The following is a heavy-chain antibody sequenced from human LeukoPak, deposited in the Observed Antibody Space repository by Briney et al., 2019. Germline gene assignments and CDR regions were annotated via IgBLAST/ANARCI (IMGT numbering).Heavy chain of an antibody. CDR3: ARSLIPYDYDILTGLDY. Sequence: ASAKVSCKASGYTFTGYYMHWVRQAPGQGLEWMGWINPNSGGTNYAQKFQGRVTMTRDTSISTAYMELSRLRSDDTAVYYCARSLIPYDYDILTGLDYWGQGTLVTVSS. J-gene: IGHJ4*02. CDR2: INPNSGGT. V-gene: IGHV1-2*02. D-gene: IGHD3-9*01. CDR1: GYTFTGYY.